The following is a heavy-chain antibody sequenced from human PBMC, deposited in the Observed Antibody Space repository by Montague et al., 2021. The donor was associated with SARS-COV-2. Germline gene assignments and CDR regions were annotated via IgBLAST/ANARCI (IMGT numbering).Heavy chain of an antibody. Sequence: PALVKPTQTLTLTCVFSGFSLNTDGVGVAWIRRPPGKALEWLALIYWDGDQRYSPLLKTRVTITKDTSRNRVVLTMTNLDPVDTATYYCARRYDFYRAEAFDVWGQGTMVTVSS. D-gene: IGHD3-3*01. CDR2: IYWDGDQ. CDR1: GFSLNTDGVG. CDR3: ARRYDFYRAEAFDV. V-gene: IGHV2-5*02. J-gene: IGHJ3*01.